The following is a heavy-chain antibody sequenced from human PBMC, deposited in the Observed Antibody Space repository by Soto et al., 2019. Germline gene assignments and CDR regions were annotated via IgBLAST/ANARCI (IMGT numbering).Heavy chain of an antibody. D-gene: IGHD6-19*01. CDR1: GGSISSYY. V-gene: IGHV4-59*01. Sequence: PSETLSLTCTVSGGSISSYYWSWIRQPPGKGLEWIGYIYYSGSTNYNPSLKSRVTISVDTSKNQFSLKLSSVTAADTAVYYCARSTYSSGFGAFDIWGQGTMVTVSS. CDR2: IYYSGST. J-gene: IGHJ3*02. CDR3: ARSTYSSGFGAFDI.